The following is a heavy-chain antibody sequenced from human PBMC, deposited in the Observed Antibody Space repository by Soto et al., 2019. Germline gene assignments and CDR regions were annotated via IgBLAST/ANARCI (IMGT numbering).Heavy chain of an antibody. Sequence: EVQLLESGGGLVQPGGSLRLSCAASGFTFSSYAMSWVRHAPGKVLEWVSAISGSGGSTYYVDSVKGRFTIYRDNSKNTLYLQMNSLRAEDTAVYYCAKAIAAAGMGAFDIWGQGTMVTVSS. CDR2: ISGSGGST. V-gene: IGHV3-23*01. D-gene: IGHD6-13*01. J-gene: IGHJ3*02. CDR1: GFTFSSYA. CDR3: AKAIAAAGMGAFDI.